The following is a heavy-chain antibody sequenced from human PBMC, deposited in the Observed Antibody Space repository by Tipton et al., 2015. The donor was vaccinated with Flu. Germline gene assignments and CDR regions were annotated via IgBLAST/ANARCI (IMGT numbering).Heavy chain of an antibody. CDR1: GGPISSGGYY. CDR2: IYYSGST. J-gene: IGHJ5*02. V-gene: IGHV4-31*03. CDR3: ARAPHYYDSSGWWFDP. Sequence: TLSLTCTVSGGPISSGGYYWSWIRQHPGKGLEWIGYIYYSGSTYYNPSLKSRVTISVDTSKNQFSLKLSSVTAADTAVYYCARAPHYYDSSGWWFDPWGQGTLVTVSS. D-gene: IGHD3-22*01.